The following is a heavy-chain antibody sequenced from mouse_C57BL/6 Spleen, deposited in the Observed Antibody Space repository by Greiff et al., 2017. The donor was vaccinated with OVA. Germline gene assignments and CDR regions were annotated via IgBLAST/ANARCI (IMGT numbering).Heavy chain of an antibody. V-gene: IGHV1-80*01. D-gene: IGHD1-1*01. CDR3: ARKITTVVESWFAY. J-gene: IGHJ3*01. Sequence: QVQLQQSGAELVKPGASVKISCKASGYAFSSYWMNWVKQRPGKGLEWIGQIYPGDGDTNYNGKFKGKATLTADKSSSTAYMQLSSLTSEDSAVYFCARKITTVVESWFAYWGQGTLVTVSA. CDR1: GYAFSSYW. CDR2: IYPGDGDT.